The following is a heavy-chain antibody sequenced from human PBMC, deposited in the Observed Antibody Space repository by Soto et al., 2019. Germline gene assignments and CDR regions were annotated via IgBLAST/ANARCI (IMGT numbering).Heavy chain of an antibody. CDR3: ARVLAAVYCRSTRCSCAPYFDD. J-gene: IGHJ4*02. Sequence: ASVKVSCKASGYTFTGYYMHWVRQAPGQGLEWMGWINPNSGGTNYAQKFQGWVTMTRDTSISTAYMELSRLRSDDTAVYYCARVLAAVYCRSTRCSCAPYFDDWGQGTLVTVSS. V-gene: IGHV1-2*04. D-gene: IGHD2-2*01. CDR1: GYTFTGYY. CDR2: INPNSGGT.